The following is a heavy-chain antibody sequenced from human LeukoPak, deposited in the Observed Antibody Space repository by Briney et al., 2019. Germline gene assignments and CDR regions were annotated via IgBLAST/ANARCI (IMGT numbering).Heavy chain of an antibody. V-gene: IGHV1-69*05. CDR1: GGTFSSYA. CDR3: ARVGDSSGYYPNWFDP. D-gene: IGHD3-22*01. J-gene: IGHJ5*02. CDR2: IIPIFGTA. Sequence: GSSVKVSCKASGGTFSSYAISWVRQAPGQGLEWMGGIIPIFGTANYAQKFQGRVTITTDESTSTAYMELSSLRSEDTAVYYCARVGDSSGYYPNWFDPWGQGTLVTVSS.